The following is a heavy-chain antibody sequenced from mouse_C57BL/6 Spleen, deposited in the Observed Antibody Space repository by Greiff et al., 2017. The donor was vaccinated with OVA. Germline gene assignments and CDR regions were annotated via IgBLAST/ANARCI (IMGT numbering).Heavy chain of an antibody. V-gene: IGHV1-50*01. CDR3: ARRGNSVWYFDV. Sequence: VQLQQPGAELVKPGASVKLSCKASGYTFTSYWMQWVKQRPGQGLEWIGEIDPSDSYTNYNQKFKGKATLTVDTSSSTAYMQLSSLTCEDSAIYYCARRGNSVWYFDVWGAGTTVTVSS. CDR2: IDPSDSYT. J-gene: IGHJ1*01. D-gene: IGHD2-1*01. CDR1: GYTFTSYW.